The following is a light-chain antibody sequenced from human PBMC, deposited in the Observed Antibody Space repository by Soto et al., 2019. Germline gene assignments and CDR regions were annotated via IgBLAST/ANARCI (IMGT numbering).Light chain of an antibody. CDR3: SSHAGINNVV. Sequence: QSALTQPPSASGSPGQSVTISCTGTSSDVGGYNYVSWYQHHPGKAPKLMIYEVTKRPSGVPDRFSGSKSGNTASLPVSGLLAEDEADYYCSSHAGINNVVFGGGTKLTVL. V-gene: IGLV2-8*01. CDR1: SSDVGGYNY. CDR2: EVT. J-gene: IGLJ3*02.